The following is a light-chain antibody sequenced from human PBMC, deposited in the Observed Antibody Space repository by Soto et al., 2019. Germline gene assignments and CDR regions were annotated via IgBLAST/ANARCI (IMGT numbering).Light chain of an antibody. Sequence: QSALTQPPSASGSPGQSVTISCTGTSSDVGAYNYVSWYQQHAGKAPKLVIYEVTKRPSGVPDRFSGSKSANTASLTVSVLHAEDEADYFFTSFASSNTWVFGGGTKLTVL. CDR2: EVT. CDR1: SSDVGAYNY. CDR3: TSFASSNTWV. V-gene: IGLV2-8*01. J-gene: IGLJ3*02.